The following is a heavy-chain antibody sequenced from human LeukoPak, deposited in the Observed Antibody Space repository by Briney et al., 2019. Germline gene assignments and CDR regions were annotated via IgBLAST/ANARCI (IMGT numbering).Heavy chain of an antibody. CDR3: ATWPYGSGSYGGVDY. V-gene: IGHV3-20*01. CDR1: GFTFDDYG. J-gene: IGHJ4*02. CDR2: INWNGGAT. Sequence: PGGSLRLSCAASGFTFDDYGMSWVRQVPGKGLEWVSGINWNGGATGYADSVKGRLTISRDDAKNSLYLQMNSLRVEDTAFYHCATWPYGSGSYGGVDYWGQGTLVTVSS. D-gene: IGHD3-10*01.